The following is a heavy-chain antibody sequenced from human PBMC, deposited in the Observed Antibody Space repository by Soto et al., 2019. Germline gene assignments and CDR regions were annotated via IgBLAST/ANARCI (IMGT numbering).Heavy chain of an antibody. V-gene: IGHV3-21*01. CDR3: ARDSYYSNYVVINY. CDR2: ISSSSSYI. CDR1: GFTFSSYS. D-gene: IGHD4-4*01. J-gene: IGHJ4*02. Sequence: GGSLRLSCAASGFTFSSYSMNWVRQAPGKGLEWVSSISSSSSYIYYADSVKGRFTISRDNAKNSLYLQMNGLRAEDTAVYYCARDSYYSNYVVINYWGQGTLVTVSS.